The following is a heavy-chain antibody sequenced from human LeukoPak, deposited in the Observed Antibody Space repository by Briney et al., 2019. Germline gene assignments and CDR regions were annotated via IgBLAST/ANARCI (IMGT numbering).Heavy chain of an antibody. CDR2: INWNSGTI. D-gene: IGHD2-15*01. CDR1: GFTFEDHA. CDR3: AKGRIWGYFDY. J-gene: IGHJ4*02. Sequence: GGSLRLSCAASGFTFEDHAMHWVRQAPGKGLECVSSINWNSGTIVYADSVRGRFTISRDNAKNSLYLQMNSLRAEDTALYYCAKGRIWGYFDYWGQGTLVTVPS. V-gene: IGHV3-9*01.